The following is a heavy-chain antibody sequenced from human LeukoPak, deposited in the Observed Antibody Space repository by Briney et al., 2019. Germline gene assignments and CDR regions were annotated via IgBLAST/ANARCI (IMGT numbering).Heavy chain of an antibody. J-gene: IGHJ4*02. CDR1: GFTFSTYA. D-gene: IGHD2-8*01. CDR2: ASSSGSNT. CDR3: AKEGGYCNNGVCYKTFDY. V-gene: IGHV3-23*01. Sequence: SGGSLRLSCAASGFTFSTYAMSWVRQAPGKGLEWVSAASSSGSNTWYADSVKGRFTISRDSSKDTLYLQMNSLRAEDTAVYYCAKEGGYCNNGVCYKTFDYWGQGTLVTVSS.